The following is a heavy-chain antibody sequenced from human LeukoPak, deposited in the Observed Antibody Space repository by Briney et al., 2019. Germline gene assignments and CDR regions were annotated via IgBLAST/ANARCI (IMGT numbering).Heavy chain of an antibody. J-gene: IGHJ6*03. Sequence: SETLSLTCAVYGGSFSGYYWSWIRQPPGKGLEWIGEINHSGSTNYNPSPKSRVTISVDTSKNQFSLKLSSVTAADTAVYYCARGSGYGSGSFRSCYYYYYYMDVWGKGTTVTVSS. V-gene: IGHV4-34*01. D-gene: IGHD3-10*01. CDR2: INHSGST. CDR1: GGSFSGYY. CDR3: ARGSGYGSGSFRSCYYYYYYMDV.